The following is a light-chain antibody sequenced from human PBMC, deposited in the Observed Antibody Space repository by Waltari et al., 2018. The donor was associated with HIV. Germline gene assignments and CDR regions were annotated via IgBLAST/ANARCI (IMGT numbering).Light chain of an antibody. J-gene: IGLJ1*01. CDR1: SSDLGSFAY. V-gene: IGLV2-11*01. CDR3: CSYAGTYTYV. Sequence: QSALTQPRSVSGSPGQSVTISCTGTSSDLGSFAYVSWYQQYPGKAPKVIIYEVSQRPSGVPDRFTASKSGITASLTISGLQDEDEADYYCCSYAGTYTYVFGTGTTVTVL. CDR2: EVS.